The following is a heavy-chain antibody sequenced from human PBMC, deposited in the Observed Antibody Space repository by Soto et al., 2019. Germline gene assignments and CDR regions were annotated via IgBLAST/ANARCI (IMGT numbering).Heavy chain of an antibody. V-gene: IGHV1-69*13. Sequence: GASVKVSCKASGGTFSSYAISWVRHAPGQGLEWMGGIIPIFGTANYAQKFQGRVTITADESTSTAYMELSSLRSEDTAVYYCERCRELTTNWFDSRGQGTLGTVSS. J-gene: IGHJ5*01. D-gene: IGHD1-26*01. CDR1: GGTFSSYA. CDR2: IIPIFGTA. CDR3: ERCRELTTNWFDS.